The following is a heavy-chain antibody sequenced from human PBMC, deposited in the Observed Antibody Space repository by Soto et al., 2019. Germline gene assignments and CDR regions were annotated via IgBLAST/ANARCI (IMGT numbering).Heavy chain of an antibody. J-gene: IGHJ6*03. CDR2: IYHSGST. CDR3: ARAAAAGILYYYYYMDV. Sequence: PSETLSLTCAVSSGSISSSNWWSWVRQPPGKGLEWNGEIYHSGSTNYYPSLKSRVTISVDKSKNQFSLKLSSVTAADTAVYYCARAAAAGILYYYYYMDVWGKGTTVTVSS. CDR1: SGSISSSNW. V-gene: IGHV4-4*02. D-gene: IGHD6-13*01.